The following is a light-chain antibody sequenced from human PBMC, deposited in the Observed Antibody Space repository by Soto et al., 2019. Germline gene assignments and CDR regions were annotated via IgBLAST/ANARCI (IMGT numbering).Light chain of an antibody. J-gene: IGKJ4*01. CDR3: QHRSNYPAV. Sequence: IGVSDSPGALSLTKGERATLSCRASKKPTNNCLAWYQQKPGRALRLLIDSASTRATGIPARFSGSGSGTEFTLTISSLQSEDFAAYYCQHRSNYPAVFGEGTKVDI. CDR2: SAS. CDR1: KKPTNNC. V-gene: IGKV3D-20*02.